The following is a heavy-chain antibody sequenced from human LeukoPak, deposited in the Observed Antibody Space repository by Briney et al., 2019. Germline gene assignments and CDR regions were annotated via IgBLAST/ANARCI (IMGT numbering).Heavy chain of an antibody. J-gene: IGHJ6*02. D-gene: IGHD3-3*01. Sequence: APVKVSCKASGYTFTGYYMHWVRQAPGQGLEWMGWINPNSGGTNYAQKFQGRVTMTRDTSISTAYMELSRLRSDDTAVYYCARPITDYDSYGMDVWGQGTTVTVSS. CDR1: GYTFTGYY. V-gene: IGHV1-2*02. CDR3: ARPITDYDSYGMDV. CDR2: INPNSGGT.